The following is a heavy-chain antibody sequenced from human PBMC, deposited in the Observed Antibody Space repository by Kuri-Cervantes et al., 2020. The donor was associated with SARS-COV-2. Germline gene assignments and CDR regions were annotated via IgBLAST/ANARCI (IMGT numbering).Heavy chain of an antibody. D-gene: IGHD5-12*01. CDR2: VRYDGGEK. Sequence: GGSLRLSCAASGFTFSNYGMHWVRQAPGKGLEWVAFVRYDGGEKHYADSVKGRFTISRDSSKNTLYLEMNSLRAEDTAVYYCARHRAENEHDYIGWIDTWGQGTLVTVSS. J-gene: IGHJ5*02. CDR3: ARHRAENEHDYIGWIDT. CDR1: GFTFSNYG. V-gene: IGHV3-30*02.